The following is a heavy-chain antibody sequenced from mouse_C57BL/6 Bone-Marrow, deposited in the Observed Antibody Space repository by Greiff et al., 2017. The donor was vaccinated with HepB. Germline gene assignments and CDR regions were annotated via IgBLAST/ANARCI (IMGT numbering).Heavy chain of an antibody. CDR3: ARHKENYYGSSYAMDY. V-gene: IGHV5-6*01. D-gene: IGHD1-1*01. CDR1: GFTFSSYG. CDR2: ISSGGSYT. J-gene: IGHJ4*01. Sequence: EVKLVESGGDLVKPGGSLKLSCAASGFTFSSYGMSWVRQTPDKRLEWVATISSGGSYTYYPDSVKGRFTISRDNAKNTLYLQMSSLKSEDTAMYYCARHKENYYGSSYAMDYWGQGTSVIVSS.